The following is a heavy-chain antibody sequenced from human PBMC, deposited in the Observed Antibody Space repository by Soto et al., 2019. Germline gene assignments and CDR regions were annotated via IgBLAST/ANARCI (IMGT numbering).Heavy chain of an antibody. D-gene: IGHD3-22*01. CDR3: ASWGGIYDSSGYYF. CDR2: ISSSGSTI. CDR1: GFTFSSYE. V-gene: IGHV3-48*03. J-gene: IGHJ4*02. Sequence: GGSLRLSCAASGFTFSSYEMNWVRQAPGKGLEWVSYISSSGSTIYYADSVKGRFTISRDNAKNSLYLQMNSLRAEDTAVYYCASWGGIYDSSGYYFGGQGTLVTVSS.